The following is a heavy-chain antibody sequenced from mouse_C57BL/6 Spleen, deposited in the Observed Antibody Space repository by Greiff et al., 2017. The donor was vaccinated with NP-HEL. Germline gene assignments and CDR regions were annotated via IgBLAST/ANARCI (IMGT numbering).Heavy chain of an antibody. V-gene: IGHV14-2*01. D-gene: IGHD2-5*01. CDR2: IDPEDGET. CDR3: ARWGYYSNYLAWFAY. J-gene: IGHJ3*01. CDR1: GFNIKDYY. Sequence: EVQLQQSGAELVKPGASVKLSCTASGFNIKDYYMHWVKQRTEQGLEWIGRIDPEDGETKYALKFQGKATITADTSSNTAYLQLSSLTSEDTAVYDCARWGYYSNYLAWFAYLGQGTLVTVSA.